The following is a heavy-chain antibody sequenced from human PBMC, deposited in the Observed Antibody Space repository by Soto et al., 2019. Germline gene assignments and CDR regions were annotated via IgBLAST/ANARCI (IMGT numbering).Heavy chain of an antibody. D-gene: IGHD3-10*01. CDR2: ISYDGSKK. CDR3: LGGQYYFDY. CDR1: GFPFTTYG. V-gene: IGHV3-30*03. J-gene: IGHJ4*02. Sequence: QVQLVESGGGVVQPGRSLRLSCAASGFPFTTYGMHWVREGPGKGLEWVAVISYDGSKKYYADSVKGRFTISRDNSKNTLYLQMNSLRPEDTAVYYCLGGQYYFDYRGQGTLVTVSS.